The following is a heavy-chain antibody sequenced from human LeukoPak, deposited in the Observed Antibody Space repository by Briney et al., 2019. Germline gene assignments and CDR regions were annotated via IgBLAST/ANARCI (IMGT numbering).Heavy chain of an antibody. D-gene: IGHD4-23*01. V-gene: IGHV4-39*01. CDR2: TYYSGST. Sequence: PSETLSLTCTVSGGSISSNNYYWGWIRQPPGKGLEWIGSTYYSGSTYYTPSLKTRVTISVDTSKSQFSLKLSFVTAADTAVYYCARHFRGYGGTSRWYFNLWGRGTLVTVSS. J-gene: IGHJ2*01. CDR1: GGSISSNNYY. CDR3: ARHFRGYGGTSRWYFNL.